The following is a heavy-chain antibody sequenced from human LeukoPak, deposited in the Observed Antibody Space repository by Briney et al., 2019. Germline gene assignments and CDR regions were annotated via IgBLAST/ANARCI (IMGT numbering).Heavy chain of an antibody. CDR2: IKQDGSEK. D-gene: IGHD4-17*01. V-gene: IGHV3-7*01. Sequence: PGGSLRLSCAASGFTFSSYWMSWVRQAPGKGLEWVANIKQDGSEKYYVDSAKGRFTISRDNAKNSLYLQMNSLRAEDTAVYYCAREATTVTTYYYYYYYMDVWGKGTTVTVSS. CDR3: AREATTVTTYYYYYYYMDV. J-gene: IGHJ6*03. CDR1: GFTFSSYW.